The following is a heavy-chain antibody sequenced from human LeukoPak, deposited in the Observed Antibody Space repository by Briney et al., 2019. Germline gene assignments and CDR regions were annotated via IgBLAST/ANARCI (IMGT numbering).Heavy chain of an antibody. J-gene: IGHJ4*02. V-gene: IGHV4-39*07. Sequence: TSETLSLTCTVSGGSISSSSYYWGWIRQPPGKGLEWIGSIYYSGSTYYNPSLKSRVTISVDTSKNQFSLKLSSVTAADTAVYYCARGYGSGSLFYWGQGTLVTVSS. CDR2: IYYSGST. CDR1: GGSISSSSYY. D-gene: IGHD3-10*01. CDR3: ARGYGSGSLFY.